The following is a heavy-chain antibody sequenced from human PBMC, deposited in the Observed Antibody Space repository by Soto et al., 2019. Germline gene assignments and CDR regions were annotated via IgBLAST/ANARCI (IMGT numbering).Heavy chain of an antibody. CDR1: GYTFTSYG. Sequence: AASVKVSCKASGYTFTSYGISWVRQAPGQGLEWMGWISAYNGNTNYAQKLQGRVTMTTDTSTTTAYMDLSSLRSGDTATYYCARVQSCDNNRYLNHYWGQGSQVTGSA. CDR2: ISAYNGNT. CDR3: ARVQSCDNNRYLNHY. D-gene: IGHD3-16*02. J-gene: IGHJ4*02. V-gene: IGHV1-18*04.